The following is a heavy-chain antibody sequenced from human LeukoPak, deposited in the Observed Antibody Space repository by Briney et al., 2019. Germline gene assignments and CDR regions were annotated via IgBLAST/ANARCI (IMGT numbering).Heavy chain of an antibody. D-gene: IGHD4-23*01. CDR1: GGSISSGSYY. V-gene: IGHV4-39*01. CDR3: ARHGGATVVTGRYFDY. J-gene: IGHJ4*02. CDR2: IYYSGST. Sequence: SETLSLTCTVSGGSISSGSYYWGWIRQPPGKGLEWIGSIYYSGSTYYNPSLKSRVTISVDTSENQFSLKLSSVTAADTAVYYCARHGGATVVTGRYFDYWGQGTLVTVSS.